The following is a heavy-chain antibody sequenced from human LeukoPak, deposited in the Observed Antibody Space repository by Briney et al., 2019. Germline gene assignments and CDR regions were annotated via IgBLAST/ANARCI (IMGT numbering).Heavy chain of an antibody. Sequence: SVKVSCKASGGTFSSYAISWVRQAPGQGLEWMGGIIPIFGTANYAQKFQGRVTITTDKSTSTAYMELSSLRSEDTVVYCCASGTTDIVVVPATLRNYYFDYWGQGTLVTVSS. J-gene: IGHJ4*02. CDR1: GGTFSSYA. CDR2: IIPIFGTA. V-gene: IGHV1-69*05. D-gene: IGHD2-2*01. CDR3: ASGTTDIVVVPATLRNYYFDY.